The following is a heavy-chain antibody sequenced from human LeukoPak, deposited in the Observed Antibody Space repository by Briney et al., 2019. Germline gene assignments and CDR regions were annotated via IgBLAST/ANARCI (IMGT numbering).Heavy chain of an antibody. D-gene: IGHD3-22*01. CDR2: INHSGST. V-gene: IGHV4-34*01. CDR3: ARRGRYYDSSGYAPFDY. J-gene: IGHJ4*02. Sequence: SETLSLTCAVYGGSFSGYYWSWIRQPPGKGLEWIGEINHSGSTNYNPSLKSRVTISVDTSKNQFSLKLSSVTAVDTAVYYCARRGRYYDSSGYAPFDYWGQGTLVTVSS. CDR1: GGSFSGYY.